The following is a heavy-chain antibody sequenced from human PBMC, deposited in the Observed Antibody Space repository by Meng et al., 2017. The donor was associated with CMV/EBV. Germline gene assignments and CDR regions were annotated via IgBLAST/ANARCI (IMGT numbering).Heavy chain of an antibody. CDR2: MNAYGGDT. V-gene: IGHV1-18*01. CDR3: ASGNPGCSSASCYLFYYYYGMDV. D-gene: IGHD2-2*01. J-gene: IGHJ6*02. Sequence: ISSVRQAPGQGLEWMGWMNAYGGDTKHKEKLKGKVTMTTGTATSTAYMELRSLRSDDTTVYYCASGNPGCSSASCYLFYYYYGMDVWGQGTTVTVSS.